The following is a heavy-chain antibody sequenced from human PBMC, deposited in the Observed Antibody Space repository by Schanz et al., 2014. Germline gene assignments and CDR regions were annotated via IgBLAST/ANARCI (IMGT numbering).Heavy chain of an antibody. J-gene: IGHJ6*03. CDR2: IIPVLNIA. CDR1: GGTFSSFG. Sequence: GPEVKKPGASVTVSCKASGGTFSSFGINWVRQAPGQGLEWMGKIIPVLNIATYAQRFQGRVSITADKSTSTAYMELTSLRSEDTAVYYCAGTYCSSTSCYTGYYYMDVWGKGTTVTVSS. V-gene: IGHV1-69*04. D-gene: IGHD2-2*02. CDR3: AGTYCSSTSCYTGYYYMDV.